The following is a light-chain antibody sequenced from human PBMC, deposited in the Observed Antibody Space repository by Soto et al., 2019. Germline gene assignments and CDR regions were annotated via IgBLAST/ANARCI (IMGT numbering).Light chain of an antibody. V-gene: IGKV1-39*01. CDR2: AAS. J-gene: IGKJ2*01. CDR1: QSISSY. CDR3: QQSYSTPYT. Sequence: DIQITQSPASLSSSLLDIVTITCRASQSISSYLNWYQQKPGKAPKLLIYAASSLQSGVPSRFSGSGSGTDFTLTISSLQPEDFATYYCQQSYSTPYTFGQGTKVDIK.